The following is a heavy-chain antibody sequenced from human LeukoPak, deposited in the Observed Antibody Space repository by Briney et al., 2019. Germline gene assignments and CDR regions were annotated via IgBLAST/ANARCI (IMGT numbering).Heavy chain of an antibody. Sequence: GGSLRLSCAASGFTFSSYWMSWVRQAPGKGLEWVANIKQDGSEKYYVDPVKGRFTISRDNAKNSLYLQMNSLRAEDTAVYYCARDPTYYYDSSGYIDYWGQGTLVTVSS. CDR1: GFTFSSYW. V-gene: IGHV3-7*01. D-gene: IGHD3-22*01. CDR2: IKQDGSEK. CDR3: ARDPTYYYDSSGYIDY. J-gene: IGHJ4*02.